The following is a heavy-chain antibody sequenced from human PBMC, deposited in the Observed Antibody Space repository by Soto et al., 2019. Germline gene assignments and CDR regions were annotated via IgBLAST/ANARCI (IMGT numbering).Heavy chain of an antibody. CDR2: ISGSGGTT. CDR3: AKPRRPRSVAHILTQDFDF. CDR1: GFTFDSYA. V-gene: IGHV3-23*01. J-gene: IGHJ4*02. D-gene: IGHD5-12*01. Sequence: PGGSLRLSCTASGFTFDSYAMNWVRQAPGRGLEWVSTISGSGGTTYYADSVKGRFTVSRDNSKNTLYLQMNSLRADDTAMFYCAKPRRPRSVAHILTQDFDFWGQGAQVTVSS.